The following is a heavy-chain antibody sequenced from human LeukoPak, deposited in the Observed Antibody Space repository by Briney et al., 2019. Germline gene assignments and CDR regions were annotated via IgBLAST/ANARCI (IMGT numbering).Heavy chain of an antibody. CDR1: GYSISSGYY. V-gene: IGHV4-38-2*01. J-gene: IGHJ5*02. D-gene: IGHD5-24*01. CDR3: ARLQSWFDP. Sequence: SETLSLTCAVSGYSISSGYYWGWIRQPPGKGLEWIGSIYHSGSTYYNPSLKSRVTISVDTSKNQFSLKLGSVTAADTAVYYCARLQSWFDPWGQGTLVTVSS. CDR2: IYHSGST.